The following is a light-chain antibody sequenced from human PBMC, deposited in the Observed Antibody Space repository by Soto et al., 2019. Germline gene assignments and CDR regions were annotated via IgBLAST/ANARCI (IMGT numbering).Light chain of an antibody. Sequence: ENVLTQSPGTLSMSPGERATLSCRASQSISSNYLAWYQQKPGQAPRLLIYGASSRATGIPDRFSGSGSGTDFTLTISRLEAEDFAVYYCQQYGSSPRTFGQGTKVEFK. CDR2: GAS. V-gene: IGKV3-20*01. J-gene: IGKJ1*01. CDR1: QSISSNY. CDR3: QQYGSSPRT.